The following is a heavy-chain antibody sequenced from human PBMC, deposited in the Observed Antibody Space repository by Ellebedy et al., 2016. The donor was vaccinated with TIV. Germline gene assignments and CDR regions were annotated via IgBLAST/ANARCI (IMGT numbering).Heavy chain of an antibody. Sequence: ASVKVSCXASGYTFTSYYMHWVRQAPGQGLEWMGIINPSGGSTSYAQKFQGRVTMTRDTSTSTVYMELSSLRSEDTAVYYCARLALDYDFWSGYDYYYYYYGMDVWGQGTTVTVSS. CDR1: GYTFTSYY. J-gene: IGHJ6*02. CDR2: INPSGGST. CDR3: ARLALDYDFWSGYDYYYYYYGMDV. D-gene: IGHD3-3*01. V-gene: IGHV1-46*01.